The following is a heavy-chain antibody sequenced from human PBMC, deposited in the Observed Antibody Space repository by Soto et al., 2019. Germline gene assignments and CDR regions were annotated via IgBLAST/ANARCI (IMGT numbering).Heavy chain of an antibody. V-gene: IGHV1-69*02. CDR1: GGTFSSYT. CDR2: IIPILGIA. D-gene: IGHD3-16*02. J-gene: IGHJ5*02. CDR3: ASSFPDPRGPNWFDP. Sequence: ASVKVSCKASGGTFSSYTISWVRQAPGQGLEWMGRIIPILGIANYAQKFQGRVTITADKSTSTAYMELSSLRSEDTAVYYCASSFPDPRGPNWFDPWGQGTLVTVSS.